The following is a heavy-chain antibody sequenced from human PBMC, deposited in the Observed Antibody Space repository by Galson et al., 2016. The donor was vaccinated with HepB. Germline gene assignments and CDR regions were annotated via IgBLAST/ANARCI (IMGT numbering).Heavy chain of an antibody. V-gene: IGHV3-48*02. J-gene: IGHJ4*02. CDR3: ARGYYDNSVDY. D-gene: IGHD3-9*01. CDR2: IGGFSSPV. Sequence: SLRLSCAASGFTFTSYSMSWVRQAPGKGLEWVSFIGGFSSPVYYADSVKGRFTISRDNDRTSLYLQMSSLRDEDTAVYYCARGYYDNSVDYLVQGALVTVSS. CDR1: GFTFTSYS.